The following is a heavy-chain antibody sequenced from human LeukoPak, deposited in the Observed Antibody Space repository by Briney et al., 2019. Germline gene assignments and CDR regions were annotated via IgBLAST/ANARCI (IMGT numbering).Heavy chain of an antibody. CDR3: AKDHVRYYDSSGYYFDY. V-gene: IGHV3-23*01. CDR2: ISVGGGST. CDR1: GFSFSSYA. J-gene: IGHJ4*02. Sequence: GRSLRLSCAASGFSFSSYAMSWVRQAPGKGLEWVSGISVGGGSTTRADSVKGRFTISRDNSKNALYLQMNSLRAEDTAVYYCAKDHVRYYDSSGYYFDYWGQGTLATVSS. D-gene: IGHD3-22*01.